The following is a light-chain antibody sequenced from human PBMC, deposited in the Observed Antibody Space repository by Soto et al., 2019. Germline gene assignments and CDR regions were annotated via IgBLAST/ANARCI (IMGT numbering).Light chain of an antibody. CDR2: RNN. CDR3: APWDDSLSGVV. CDR1: SSNIGSNY. J-gene: IGLJ2*01. Sequence: QSVLTQPPSASGTPGQRVTISCFGSSSNIGSNYVYWYQQLPGTAPKLLIYRNNQRPSGVPGRFSGSKSGTSASLAISGLRSEDEADYYCAPWDDSLSGVVFGGGTKLTVL. V-gene: IGLV1-47*01.